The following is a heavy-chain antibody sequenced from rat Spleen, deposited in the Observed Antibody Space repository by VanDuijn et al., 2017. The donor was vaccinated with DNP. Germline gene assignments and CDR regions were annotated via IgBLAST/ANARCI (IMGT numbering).Heavy chain of an antibody. D-gene: IGHD1-4*01. Sequence: EVLLVESDGGLVQPGRSLKLSCAVSGFTFSDYYMAWVRQAPAQGLEWVATISYNGGTPYYRDSVKGRFTISRDNAQSTLYLQMDSLRSEDTATYYCASRPPPTRGPFDYWGQGVTVTVSS. V-gene: IGHV5-7*01. J-gene: IGHJ2*01. CDR1: GFTFSDYY. CDR2: ISYNGGTP. CDR3: ASRPPPTRGPFDY.